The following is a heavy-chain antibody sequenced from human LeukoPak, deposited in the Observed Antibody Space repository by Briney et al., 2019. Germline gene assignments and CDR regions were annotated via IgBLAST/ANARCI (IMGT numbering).Heavy chain of an antibody. Sequence: GGSLRLSCAASGLTLSTYTMKWVRQAPAKGLDWFSSDSPSSACTYYADSVKGRSTISRDNAKNSLYLEMNSMRAEDTAVYYCVRDALGESGAGGYWGQGTLVTVSS. V-gene: IGHV3-21*01. CDR1: GLTLSTYT. J-gene: IGHJ4*02. CDR3: VRDALGESGAGGY. D-gene: IGHD3-10*01. CDR2: DSPSSACT.